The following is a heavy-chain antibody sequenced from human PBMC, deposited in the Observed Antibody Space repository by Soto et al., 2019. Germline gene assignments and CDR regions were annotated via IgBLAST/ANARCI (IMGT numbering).Heavy chain of an antibody. CDR1: GGTFSSYA. J-gene: IGHJ6*02. Sequence: GASVKVSCKTSGGTFSSYAISWVRQAPGQRLEWMGGIIPIFGTANYAQKFQGRVTITADESTSTAYMELSSLRSEDTAVYYCAREVVVAATPYYYYYYGMDVWGQGTTVTVSS. CDR3: AREVVVAATPYYYYYYGMDV. CDR2: IIPIFGTA. V-gene: IGHV1-69*13. D-gene: IGHD2-15*01.